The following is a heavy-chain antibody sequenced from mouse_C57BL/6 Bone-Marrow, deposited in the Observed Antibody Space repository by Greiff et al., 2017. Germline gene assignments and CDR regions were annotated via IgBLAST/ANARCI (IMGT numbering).Heavy chain of an antibody. D-gene: IGHD2-5*01. CDR2: IYPGSGST. V-gene: IGHV1-55*01. CDR3: ARPYYSNYWYCDV. J-gene: IGHJ1*03. CDR1: GYTFTSYW. Sequence: QVQLQQPGAELVKPGASVKMSCKASGYTFTSYWITWVKQRPGQGLEWIGDIYPGSGSTNYNEKFKSKATLTVDTSSNTAYMQLISLTSEDSAVYYCARPYYSNYWYCDVWGTGTTVTVSS.